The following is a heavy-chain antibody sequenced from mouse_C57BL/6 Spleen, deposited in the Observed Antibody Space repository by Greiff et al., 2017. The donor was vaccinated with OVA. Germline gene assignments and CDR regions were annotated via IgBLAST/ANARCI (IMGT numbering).Heavy chain of an antibody. D-gene: IGHD2-1*01. Sequence: QVQLKQSGAELARPGASVKMSCKASGYTFTSYTMHWVKQRPGQGLEWIGYIYPSSGYTKYNQKFKDKATLTADKSSSTAYMQLSSLTSEDSAVYYCARVYYGNFYAMDYWGQGTSVTVSS. CDR1: GYTFTSYT. J-gene: IGHJ4*01. CDR2: IYPSSGYT. CDR3: ARVYYGNFYAMDY. V-gene: IGHV1-4*01.